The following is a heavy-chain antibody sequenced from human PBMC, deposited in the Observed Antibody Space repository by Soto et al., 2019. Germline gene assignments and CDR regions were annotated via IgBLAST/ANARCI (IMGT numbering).Heavy chain of an antibody. CDR1: GYTFTGYY. V-gene: IGHV1-2*02. D-gene: IGHD3-22*01. CDR3: ARIKIYYGSSGTFDY. Sequence: ASVKVSCKASGYTFTGYYIHWVRQAPGQGLEWMGWMNPNNGDTNYAQKFQGRVTMTRDTSISTASMELSRLTSDDTAVYFCARIKIYYGSSGTFDYWGQGTLVTVSS. J-gene: IGHJ4*02. CDR2: MNPNNGDT.